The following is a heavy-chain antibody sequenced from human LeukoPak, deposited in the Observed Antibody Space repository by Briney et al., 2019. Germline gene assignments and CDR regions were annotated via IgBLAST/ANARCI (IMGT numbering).Heavy chain of an antibody. CDR3: ARDADRQLAIDY. CDR2: ISGTASTV. V-gene: IGHV3-48*01. J-gene: IGHJ4*02. CDR1: GFTFDGYG. Sequence: PGRSLRLSCAASGFTFDGYGMNWVRQAPGKGLEWVSYISGTASTVYYADFVKGRFTISRDNAKNSLYLQMNSLRVDDTAVYYYARDADRQLAIDYWGQGTLVTVSS. D-gene: IGHD6-6*01.